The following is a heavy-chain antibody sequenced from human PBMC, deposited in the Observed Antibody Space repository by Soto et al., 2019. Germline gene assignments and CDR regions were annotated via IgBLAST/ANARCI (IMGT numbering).Heavy chain of an antibody. CDR2: IIPIFGTA. V-gene: IGHV1-69*13. CDR1: GGTFSSYA. D-gene: IGHD6-6*01. J-gene: IGHJ4*02. Sequence: SVKVSCKASGGTFSSYAISWVRQAPGQGLEWMGGIIPIFGTANYAQKFQGRVTITADESTSTAYMELSSLRSEDTAVYYCARGPSASRAAREREYCFDYWGQGTLVTVSS. CDR3: ARGPSASRAAREREYCFDY.